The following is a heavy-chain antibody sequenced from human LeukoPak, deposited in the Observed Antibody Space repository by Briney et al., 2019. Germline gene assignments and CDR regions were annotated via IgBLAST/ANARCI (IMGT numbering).Heavy chain of an antibody. CDR1: GFTFSSHS. D-gene: IGHD4-17*01. V-gene: IGHV3-21*01. CDR3: ARGPTVTTLGWYDR. CDR2: ISTRGTYI. Sequence: GGSLRLSCAASGFTFSSHSMNWVRQAPGKGLEWVSSISTRGTYIFYADSVKGRFTISRDNVENSLSLQMNSLRAEDTAVYYCARGPTVTTLGWYDRWGQGTLVTVSS. J-gene: IGHJ5*02.